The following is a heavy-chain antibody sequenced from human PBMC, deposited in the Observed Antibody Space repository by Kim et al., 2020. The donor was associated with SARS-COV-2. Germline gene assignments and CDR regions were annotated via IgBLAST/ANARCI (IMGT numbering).Heavy chain of an antibody. D-gene: IGHD1-26*01. CDR3: ARATGSYSGDDTFDI. V-gene: IGHV3-21*01. CDR1: GFTLSSYS. J-gene: IGHJ3*02. CDR2: ISTSSSYI. Sequence: GGSLRLSCAASGFTLSSYSMNWVRQAPGKGLEWVSSISTSSSYIYHADPVKGRFTISRDNAKKSLYLQMNSLRADDTAVYYCARATGSYSGDDTFDIWGQGTMVTVSS.